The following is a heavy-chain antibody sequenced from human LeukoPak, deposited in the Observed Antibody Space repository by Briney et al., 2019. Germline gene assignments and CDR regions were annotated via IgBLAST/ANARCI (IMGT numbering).Heavy chain of an antibody. CDR1: GYTFTSYA. CDR3: ASESTVVTSAQIDY. CDR2: INPNSGGT. V-gene: IGHV1-2*02. D-gene: IGHD4-23*01. J-gene: IGHJ4*02. Sequence: GASVKVSCKASGYTFTSYAMHWVRQAPGQGLEWMGWINPNSGGTNYAQKFQGRVTMTRDTSISTAYMELSRLRSDDTAVYYCASESTVVTSAQIDYWGQGTLVTVSS.